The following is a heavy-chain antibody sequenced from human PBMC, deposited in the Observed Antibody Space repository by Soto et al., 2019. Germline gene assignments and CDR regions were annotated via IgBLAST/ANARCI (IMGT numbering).Heavy chain of an antibody. CDR1: GGTFSSYA. J-gene: IGHJ6*02. CDR2: IIPIFGTA. Sequence: QVQLVQSGAEVKKPGSSVKVSCKASGGTFSSYAISWVRQAPGQGLEWMGGIIPIFGTANYAQKFQGRVTITADESTSTAYMELSSLRSEDTAVYYCARDRGRAAADIDYYGMDVWGQGTTVTVSS. D-gene: IGHD6-13*01. V-gene: IGHV1-69*01. CDR3: ARDRGRAAADIDYYGMDV.